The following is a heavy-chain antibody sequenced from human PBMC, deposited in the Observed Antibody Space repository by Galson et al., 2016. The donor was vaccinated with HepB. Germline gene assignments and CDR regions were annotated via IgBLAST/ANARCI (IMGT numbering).Heavy chain of an antibody. CDR3: ARVGYRSSWYLGAWYFDL. D-gene: IGHD6-13*01. V-gene: IGHV3-13*04. Sequence: SLRLSCAASGFTFSRHDMHWVRQPIGKGLEWVSGIGTADDTYYPGSVKGRFTISRENARNSLYLQMNSLRAGDTAVYYCARVGYRSSWYLGAWYFDLWGRGTLVTVSS. CDR2: IGTADDT. CDR1: GFTFSRHD. J-gene: IGHJ2*01.